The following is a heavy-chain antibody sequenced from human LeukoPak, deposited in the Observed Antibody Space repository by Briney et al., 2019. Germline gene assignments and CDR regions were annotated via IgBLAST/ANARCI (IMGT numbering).Heavy chain of an antibody. CDR3: ARERWGIYYDSSGYFDY. CDR2: VYYSGST. CDR1: GGSINTYY. V-gene: IGHV4-59*01. J-gene: IGHJ4*02. D-gene: IGHD3-22*01. Sequence: SETLSLTCTVSGGSINTYYWSWIRQPPGKGLEWIGYVYYSGSTYYNPSLKSRVTMSIDTSKNQFSLKLSSVTAADTAVYYCARERWGIYYDSSGYFDYWGQGTLVTVSS.